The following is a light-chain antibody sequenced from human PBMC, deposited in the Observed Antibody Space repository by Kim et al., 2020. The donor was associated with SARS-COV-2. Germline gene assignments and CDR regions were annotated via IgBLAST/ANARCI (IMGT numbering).Light chain of an antibody. V-gene: IGLV3-19*01. CDR1: SLRSYY. J-gene: IGLJ2*01. CDR3: NSRDSKDNEV. CDR2: GKN. Sequence: SSELTQDPAVSVALGQTVRITCQGDSLRSYYATWYQQTPGQAPILVIYGKNNRPSGIPERFSGSSSGNTASLTITGTQAGDEADYYCNSRDSKDNEVFGG.